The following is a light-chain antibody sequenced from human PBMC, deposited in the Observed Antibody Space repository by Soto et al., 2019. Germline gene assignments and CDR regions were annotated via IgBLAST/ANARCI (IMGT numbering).Light chain of an antibody. V-gene: IGLV2-23*01. CDR1: SSDIGRYNL. CDR2: EDI. CDR3: CSYAGGASVV. J-gene: IGLJ2*01. Sequence: QSALTQPASVSGSPGQSITISCTGTSSDIGRYNLVSWYQQHPGKAPKLMIYEDIERPSGVSNRFSGSKSGNTASLTSSGLQTEDEADYYCCSYAGGASVVFGGGTKLTVL.